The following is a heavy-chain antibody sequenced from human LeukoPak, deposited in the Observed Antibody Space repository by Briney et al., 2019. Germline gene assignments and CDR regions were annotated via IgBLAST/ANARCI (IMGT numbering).Heavy chain of an antibody. CDR3: ARDGSQLSITGTTVDY. V-gene: IGHV1-2*02. Sequence: ASVKVSCKASGYTFTGDYMHWVRQAPGQGLEWIGWINPNSGGTNYAQKFQGRVTMTRDTSISTAYMELSRLRFDDTAVYYCARDGSQLSITGTTVDYWGQGTLVTVSS. D-gene: IGHD1-7*01. CDR2: INPNSGGT. J-gene: IGHJ4*02. CDR1: GYTFTGDY.